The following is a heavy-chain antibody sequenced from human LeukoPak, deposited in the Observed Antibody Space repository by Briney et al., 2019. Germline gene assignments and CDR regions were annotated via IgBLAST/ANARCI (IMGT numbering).Heavy chain of an antibody. J-gene: IGHJ5*02. CDR2: INHSGST. D-gene: IGHD6-13*01. Sequence: SETLSLTCTVSGGSISSYYWSWIRQPPGKGLEWIGEINHSGSTNYNPSLKSRVTISVDTSKNQFSLKLSSVTAADTAVYYCARALAAAGTRGRVGWFDPWGQGTRVTVSS. CDR1: GGSISSYY. CDR3: ARALAAAGTRGRVGWFDP. V-gene: IGHV4-34*01.